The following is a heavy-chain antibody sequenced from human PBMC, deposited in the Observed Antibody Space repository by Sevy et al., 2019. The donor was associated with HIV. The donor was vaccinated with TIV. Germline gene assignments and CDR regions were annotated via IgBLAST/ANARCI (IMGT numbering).Heavy chain of an antibody. D-gene: IGHD3-22*01. CDR1: GFTFSSYN. Sequence: GGSLRLSCAASGFTFSSYNMNWVRQSPGKGLEWVAFIRYDGSNKYYADSVKGRFTISRDNSKNTLYLQMNSLRAEDTAVYYCAKDGSRITMIVVAQYYFDYWGQGTLVTVSS. CDR2: IRYDGSNK. V-gene: IGHV3-30*02. CDR3: AKDGSRITMIVVAQYYFDY. J-gene: IGHJ4*02.